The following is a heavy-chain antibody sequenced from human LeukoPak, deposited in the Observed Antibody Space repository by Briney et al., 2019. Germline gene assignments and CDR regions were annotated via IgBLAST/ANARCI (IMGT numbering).Heavy chain of an antibody. CDR2: IIPIFGTA. CDR1: GGTFSSYA. D-gene: IGHD1-20*01. V-gene: IGHV1-69*05. J-gene: IGHJ4*02. CDR3: VRSDLTGTPGY. Sequence: ASVKVSCKASGGTFSSYAISWVRQAPGQWLEWMGGIIPIFGTANYAQKFQGRVTITTDESTSTAYKELSSLRSEDTAVYYCVRSDLTGTPGYWGQGTLVTVSS.